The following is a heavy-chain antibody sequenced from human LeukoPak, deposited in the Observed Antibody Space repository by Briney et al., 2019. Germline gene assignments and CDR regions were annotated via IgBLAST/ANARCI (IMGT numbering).Heavy chain of an antibody. V-gene: IGHV1-69*04. CDR1: GGTFSSYA. D-gene: IGHD6-13*01. CDR3: ARESRQQLATDY. CDR2: IIPILGIA. J-gene: IGHJ4*02. Sequence: WASVKLSCKASGGTFSSYAISWMRQAPGQGLELMGRIIPILGIANYAQKFQGRVTITADKSTSTAYMELSSLRSEDTAVCYCARESRQQLATDYWSQGTLVSVSS.